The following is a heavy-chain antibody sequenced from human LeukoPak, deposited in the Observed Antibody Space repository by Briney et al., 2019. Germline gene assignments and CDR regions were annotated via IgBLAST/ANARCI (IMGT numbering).Heavy chain of an antibody. CDR2: ISGSGGST. D-gene: IGHD5-18*01. V-gene: IGHV3-23*01. Sequence: QPGGSLRLSCAASGFTFSSYAMSWVRQAPGKGLVWVSAISGSGGSTYYADSVKGRFTISRDNSKNTLYLQMNSLRAEDTAVYYCAKAPGYSYSRHSNWFDPWGQGTLVTVSS. J-gene: IGHJ5*02. CDR3: AKAPGYSYSRHSNWFDP. CDR1: GFTFSSYA.